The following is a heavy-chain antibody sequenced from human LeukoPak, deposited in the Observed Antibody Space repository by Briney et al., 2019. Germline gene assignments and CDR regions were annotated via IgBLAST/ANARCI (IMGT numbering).Heavy chain of an antibody. CDR3: ARRSRSGFFDY. CDR1: GGSINSNTYY. D-gene: IGHD3-10*01. Sequence: SETLSLTCAVSGGSINSNTYYWGWIRQPPGKGLEWVGSVYSSGSTSYNPSLRSRVAISVDTSKNQFSLRLSSVTAPDTAVYYSARRSRSGFFDYWGQGTLVTVSS. J-gene: IGHJ4*02. V-gene: IGHV4-39*01. CDR2: VYSSGST.